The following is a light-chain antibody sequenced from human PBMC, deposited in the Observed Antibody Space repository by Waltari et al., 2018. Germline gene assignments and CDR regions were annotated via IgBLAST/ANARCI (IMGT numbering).Light chain of an antibody. J-gene: IGKJ2*03. Sequence: DVVMTQSPLSLPITPGQPASISCRSSQTFIHSDGNTYLSWYQQKPGQPPRLLIYKVSNRDSGVPDRFSGSGAGTDFTLKISRVEAEDVGIYYCGQATKVPHSFGQGPKWRS. V-gene: IGKV2-30*02. CDR3: GQATKVPHS. CDR1: QTFIHSDGNTY. CDR2: KVS.